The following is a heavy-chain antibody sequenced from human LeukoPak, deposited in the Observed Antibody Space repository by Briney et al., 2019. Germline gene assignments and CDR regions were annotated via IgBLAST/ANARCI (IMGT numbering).Heavy chain of an antibody. D-gene: IGHD6-19*01. CDR2: SYYSGTT. V-gene: IGHV4-59*08. J-gene: IGHJ4*02. CDR1: DDSINNYY. Sequence: PSETLSLTCTVSDDSINNYYWNWIRQPPGKGLEWIGYSYYSGTTNYNPSLKSRVTISVDTSKNQFSLRLSSVTAADTAVYYCASLRSLMTLAGLDSWGQGTLVTVSS. CDR3: ASLRSLMTLAGLDS.